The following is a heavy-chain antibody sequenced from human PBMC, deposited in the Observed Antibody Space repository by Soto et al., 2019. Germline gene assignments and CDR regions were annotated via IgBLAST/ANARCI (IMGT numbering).Heavy chain of an antibody. CDR1: GFTFTSSA. J-gene: IGHJ5*02. V-gene: IGHV1-58*02. CDR2: IVVGSGNT. Sequence: GASVKVSCKASGFTFTSSAMQWVRQARGQRLEWIGWIVVGSGNTNYAQKFQERVTITRDMSTSTAYMELSSLRSEDTAVYYCAAGYCSSTSCYVWWFDPWGQGTLVTVSS. D-gene: IGHD2-2*01. CDR3: AAGYCSSTSCYVWWFDP.